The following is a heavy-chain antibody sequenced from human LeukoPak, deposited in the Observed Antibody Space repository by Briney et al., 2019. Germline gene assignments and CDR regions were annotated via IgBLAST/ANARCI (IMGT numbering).Heavy chain of an antibody. CDR2: ISGSGGST. CDR1: GFTFSSYG. Sequence: QPGGSLRLSCAASGFTFSSYGMSWVRQAPGKGLEWVSAISGSGGSTYYADSVKGLFTISRDNSKNTLFLQMNSLRAEDTAVYYCARRGISGYDLVDDWGQGTLVTVSS. CDR3: ARRGISGYDLVDD. D-gene: IGHD5-12*01. J-gene: IGHJ4*02. V-gene: IGHV3-23*01.